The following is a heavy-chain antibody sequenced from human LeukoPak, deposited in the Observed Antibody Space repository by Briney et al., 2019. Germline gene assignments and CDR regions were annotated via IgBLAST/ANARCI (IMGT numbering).Heavy chain of an antibody. Sequence: SCKASGGTFISYAMSWVRQAPGKGLEWVSAISGSGGSTYYADSVKGRFTISRDNSKNTLYLQMNSLRAEDTAVYYCAKDLYYYDSSGYLLWGQGTLVTVSS. CDR2: ISGSGGST. D-gene: IGHD3-22*01. CDR1: GGTFISYA. CDR3: AKDLYYYDSSGYLL. V-gene: IGHV3-23*01. J-gene: IGHJ4*02.